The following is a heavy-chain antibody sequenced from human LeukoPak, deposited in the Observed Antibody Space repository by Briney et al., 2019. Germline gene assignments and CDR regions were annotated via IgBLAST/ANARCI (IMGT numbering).Heavy chain of an antibody. V-gene: IGHV3-48*03. CDR1: GFTFSSYE. Sequence: GGSLRLSCAASGFTFSSYEMNWVRQAPGKGLEWVSYISSSGSTIYYADSVKGRFTISRDNAKNSLYLQMNSLRAEDTAVYYCASPHDYGDYESYYYYGMDVWGQGTTVTVSS. CDR2: ISSSGSTI. CDR3: ASPHDYGDYESYYYYGMDV. D-gene: IGHD4-17*01. J-gene: IGHJ6*02.